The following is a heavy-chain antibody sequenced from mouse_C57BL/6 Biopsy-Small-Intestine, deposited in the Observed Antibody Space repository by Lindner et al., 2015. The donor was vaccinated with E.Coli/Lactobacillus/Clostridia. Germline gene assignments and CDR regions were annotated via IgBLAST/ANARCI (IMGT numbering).Heavy chain of an antibody. V-gene: IGHV3-3*01. CDR3: ARHYYAGAYWYFDV. J-gene: IGHJ1*01. CDR1: DFSINSDCY. CDR2: TFYSGIT. D-gene: IGHD1-2*01. Sequence: VQLQESGSSLVRPSQTLSLTCTVTDFSINSDCYWIWIRQFPGNKLEYIGYTFYSGITYYNPSLESRTYITRDTSKNQFSLRLSSVTSEDTATYYCARHYYAGAYWYFDVWGAGTTVTVSS.